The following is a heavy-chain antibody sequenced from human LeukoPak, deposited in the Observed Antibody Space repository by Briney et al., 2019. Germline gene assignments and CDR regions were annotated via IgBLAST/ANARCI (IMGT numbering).Heavy chain of an antibody. CDR2: INHSGST. V-gene: IGHV4-34*01. CDR3: ARKYCSGGSCLRNAFDI. Sequence: SETLSLTCAVYGGSFSGYYWSWIRQPPGKGLEWIGEINHSGSTNCNPSLKSRVTISVDTSKNQFSLKLSSVTAADTAVYYCARKYCSGGSCLRNAFDIWGQGTMVTVSS. CDR1: GGSFSGYY. D-gene: IGHD2-15*01. J-gene: IGHJ3*02.